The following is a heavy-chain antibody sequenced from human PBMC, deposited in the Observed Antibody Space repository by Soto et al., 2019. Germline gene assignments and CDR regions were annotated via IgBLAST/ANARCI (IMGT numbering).Heavy chain of an antibody. D-gene: IGHD5-18*01. V-gene: IGHV3-23*01. CDR2: ISGSGGST. CDR3: ARDRWDTAMDMTYAFVI. J-gene: IGHJ3*02. Sequence: GGSLRLSCAASGFTFSRYAMSWVRQAPGSGLEWVSAISGSGGSTSYADSVKGRFTISRDNSKNTLYLQMNSLRAEDTAVYYCARDRWDTAMDMTYAFVIWYQETMDTVSS. CDR1: GFTFSRYA.